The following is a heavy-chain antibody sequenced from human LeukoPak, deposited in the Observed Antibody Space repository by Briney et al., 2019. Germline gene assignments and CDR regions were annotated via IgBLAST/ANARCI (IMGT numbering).Heavy chain of an antibody. J-gene: IGHJ5*02. CDR1: GFTFSSYA. D-gene: IGHD3-10*01. CDR3: ATHPPGLWFRKNNNWFDP. Sequence: GGSLRLSCAASGFTFSSYAMHWVRQAPGKGLEWVAVISYDGSNKYYADSVKGRFTISRDNSKNTLYLQMNSLRAEDTAVYYCATHPPGLWFRKNNNWFDPWGQGTLVTVSS. CDR2: ISYDGSNK. V-gene: IGHV3-30-3*01.